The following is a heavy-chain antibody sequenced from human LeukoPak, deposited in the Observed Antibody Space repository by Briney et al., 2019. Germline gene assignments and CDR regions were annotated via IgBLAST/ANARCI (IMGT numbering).Heavy chain of an antibody. CDR3: AKGGGSLDY. Sequence: RSQTLSLTCAISGDSVSSHSAGWSWIRQSPSRGLEWLGRTYYRSKWYNDYAVSVKGRITINPDTSKNQFSLQLNSVTPEDTAVYYCAKGGGSLDYWGRGTLVTVSS. V-gene: IGHV6-1*01. CDR2: TYYRSKWYN. CDR1: GDSVSSHSAG. J-gene: IGHJ4*02. D-gene: IGHD1-26*01.